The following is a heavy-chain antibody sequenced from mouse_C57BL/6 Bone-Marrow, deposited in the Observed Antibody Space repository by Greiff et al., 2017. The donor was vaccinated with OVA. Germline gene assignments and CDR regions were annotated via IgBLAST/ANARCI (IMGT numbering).Heavy chain of an antibody. CDR2: IRSKSNNYAT. J-gene: IGHJ1*03. Sequence: EVKLLESGGGLVQPKGSLKLSCAASGFSFNTYAMNWVRQAPGKGMEWVARIRSKSNNYATYYADSVKDRFTISRDDSESMLYLQMNNLKTEETAMYYCVRHDVYWYFDVWGTGTTVTVSS. D-gene: IGHD2-3*01. V-gene: IGHV10-1*01. CDR3: VRHDVYWYFDV. CDR1: GFSFNTYA.